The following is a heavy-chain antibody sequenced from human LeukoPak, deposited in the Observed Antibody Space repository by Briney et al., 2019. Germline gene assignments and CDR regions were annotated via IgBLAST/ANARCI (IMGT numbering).Heavy chain of an antibody. CDR2: IYYTGST. J-gene: IGHJ4*02. CDR3: AIVIAAAGGLDY. D-gene: IGHD6-13*01. V-gene: IGHV4-39*07. Sequence: SETLSLTCTVSGASISNNNYYWGWVRRPPGKGLEWIGGIYYTGSTYYNPSLKSRVTISVDTSKNQFSLKLSSVTAADTAVYYCAIVIAAAGGLDYWGQGTLVTVSS. CDR1: GASISNNNYY.